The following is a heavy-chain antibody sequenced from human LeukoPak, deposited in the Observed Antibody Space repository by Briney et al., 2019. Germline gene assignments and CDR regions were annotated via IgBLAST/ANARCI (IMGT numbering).Heavy chain of an antibody. Sequence: GGSLRLSCAASGFTFSSYEMNWVRQAPGKGLEWVSYISSSGSTIYYADSVKGRFTISRDNAKNSLYLQMNSLRAEDTAVYYCARGGQWLDDAFDIWGQGTMVTVSS. CDR1: GFTFSSYE. J-gene: IGHJ3*02. CDR2: ISSSGSTI. V-gene: IGHV3-48*03. CDR3: ARGGQWLDDAFDI. D-gene: IGHD6-19*01.